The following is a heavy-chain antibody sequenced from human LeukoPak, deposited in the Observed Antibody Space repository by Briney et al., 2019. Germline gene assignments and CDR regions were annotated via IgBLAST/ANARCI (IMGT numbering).Heavy chain of an antibody. CDR1: GYTFTSYD. J-gene: IGHJ6*03. Sequence: ASVKVSCKASGYTFTSYDINWVRQATGQGLEWMGWMNPNSGNTGYAQKFQGRVTITRNTSISTAYMELSSLRSEDTAVYYCARGSGVVVVAATPNYYYYMDVWGKGTTVTVSS. CDR2: MNPNSGNT. D-gene: IGHD2-15*01. CDR3: ARGSGVVVVAATPNYYYYMDV. V-gene: IGHV1-8*03.